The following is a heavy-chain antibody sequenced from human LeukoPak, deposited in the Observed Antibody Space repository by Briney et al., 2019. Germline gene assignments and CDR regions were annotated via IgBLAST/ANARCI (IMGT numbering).Heavy chain of an antibody. J-gene: IGHJ6*03. V-gene: IGHV3-30*02. CDR3: ARDAIPLDCSGGSCYSEDYYYYMDV. Sequence: GGSLRLSCAASGFTFSSYGMHWVRQAPGKGLEWVAFIRYDGSNKYYADSVKGRFTISRDNSKNTLYLQMGSLRAEDMAVYYCARDAIPLDCSGGSCYSEDYYYYMDVWGKGTTVTVSS. CDR2: IRYDGSNK. D-gene: IGHD2-15*01. CDR1: GFTFSSYG.